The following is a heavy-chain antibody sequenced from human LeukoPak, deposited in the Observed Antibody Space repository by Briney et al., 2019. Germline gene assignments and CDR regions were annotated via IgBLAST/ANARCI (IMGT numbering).Heavy chain of an antibody. CDR3: TRGRGGYYYMDV. V-gene: IGHV3-49*04. CDR2: IRSKAYGGTT. CDR1: GFTFGDYA. Sequence: GGSLRLSCTASGFTFGDYAMSWVRQAPGKGLEWVGFIRSKAYGGTTEYAASVKGRFTISRDDSKSIAYLQMNSLKTEDTAVYYCTRGRGGYYYMDVWGKGTTVTVSS. D-gene: IGHD2-15*01. J-gene: IGHJ6*03.